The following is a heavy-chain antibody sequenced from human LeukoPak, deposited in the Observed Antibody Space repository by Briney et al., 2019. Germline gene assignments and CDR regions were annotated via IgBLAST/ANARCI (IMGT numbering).Heavy chain of an antibody. CDR3: TRGGSWFDS. CDR1: GYMFVGYH. CDR2: VNPNNGDT. V-gene: IGHV1-2*02. Sequence: ASVKVSCKASGYMFVGYHMNWVRQAPGQGLEWMGWVNPNNGDTNYAPKFQGRVILTRDPSISTAYLELTSLKFDDTAVYYCTRGGSWFDSWAREAWSPSPQ. J-gene: IGHJ5*01. D-gene: IGHD3-16*01.